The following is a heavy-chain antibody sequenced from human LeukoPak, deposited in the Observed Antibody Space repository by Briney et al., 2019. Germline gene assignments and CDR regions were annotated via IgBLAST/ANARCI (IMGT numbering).Heavy chain of an antibody. CDR3: ASIRGTLGY. CDR1: GFTFSDHF. CDR2: IKNKANSYIT. D-gene: IGHD1-26*01. V-gene: IGHV3-72*01. Sequence: GGSLRLSCAASGFTFSDHFMDWVRQAPGKGLEWVGRIKNKANSYITQYAASMEGRFTISRDDSKDSLYLQMSSLKTEDTAMYYCASIRGTLGYWGQGTVVTVSS. J-gene: IGHJ4*02.